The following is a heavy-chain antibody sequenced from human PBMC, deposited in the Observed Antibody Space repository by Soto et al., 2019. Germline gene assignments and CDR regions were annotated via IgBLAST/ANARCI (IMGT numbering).Heavy chain of an antibody. CDR1: GVSIIGYY. CDR3: ARGLPYESGPESNWFDP. V-gene: IGHV4-59*01. J-gene: IGHJ5*02. CDR2: IYHIGST. Sequence: QVQLQESGPGLVKPSETLSLTCSVSGVSIIGYYWSWIRQRPGKGLEWIGYIYHIGSTSYNPSFKSRLTISIDTSKNQFTLKLSSVPAADTALYYCARGLPYESGPESNWFDPWGQGTLVTVSS. D-gene: IGHD3-10*01.